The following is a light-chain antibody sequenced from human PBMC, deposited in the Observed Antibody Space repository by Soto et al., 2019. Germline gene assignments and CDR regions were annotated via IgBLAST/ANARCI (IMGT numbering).Light chain of an antibody. CDR1: SSDVGGYNY. CDR2: EVS. Sequence: QSSLTHPASLSGYPGQSITISCTGRSSDVGGYNYVSWYQQHPGKAPKFMIYEVSRRPSGVSNRFSGSKSGNTASLTVSGLQAEDEADYYCSSYTTSNTYVFGTGTKVTVL. V-gene: IGLV2-14*01. CDR3: SSYTTSNTYV. J-gene: IGLJ1*01.